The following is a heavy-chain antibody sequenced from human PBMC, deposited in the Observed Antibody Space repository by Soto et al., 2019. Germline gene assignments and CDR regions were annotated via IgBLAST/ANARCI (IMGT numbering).Heavy chain of an antibody. CDR3: ARGFCTSCYGPDYYYYYMDV. J-gene: IGHJ6*03. V-gene: IGHV4-34*01. CDR1: GGSFSGYY. Sequence: SETLSLTCAVYGGSFSGYYWSWIRQPPGKGLEWIGEINHSGSTNYNPSLKSRVTISVDTSKNQFSLKLSSVTAADTAVYYCARGFCTSCYGPDYYYYYMDVWGKGTTVTVSS. D-gene: IGHD2-2*01. CDR2: INHSGST.